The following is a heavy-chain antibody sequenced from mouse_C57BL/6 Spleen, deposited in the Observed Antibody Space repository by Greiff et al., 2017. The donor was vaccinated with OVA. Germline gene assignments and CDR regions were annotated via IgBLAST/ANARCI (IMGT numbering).Heavy chain of an antibody. J-gene: IGHJ1*03. Sequence: QVQLKQPGAELVKPGASVMLSCKASGYTFTSYWMHWVKQRPGQGLAWIGMILPHSGRTNYNEKFKSKATLPVDKSSSTSYLQLSSLTSDDSAVKYCARVYYGGDYWYFDVWGTGATVTVSS. CDR2: ILPHSGRT. CDR1: GYTFTSYW. D-gene: IGHD1-1*02. CDR3: ARVYYGGDYWYFDV. V-gene: IGHV1-64*01.